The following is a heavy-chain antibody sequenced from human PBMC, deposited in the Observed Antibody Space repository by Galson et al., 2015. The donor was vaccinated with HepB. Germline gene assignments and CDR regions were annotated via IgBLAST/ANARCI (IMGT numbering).Heavy chain of an antibody. CDR3: AREDIGGNFPPSY. V-gene: IGHV3-21*01. CDR2: ISSSSSYI. Sequence: SLRLSCEASGFTFSSYSMNWVRQAPGKGLEWVSSISSSSSYIYYADSVKGRFTISRDNAKNSLYLQMNSLRAEDTAVYYCAREDIGGNFPPSYWGQGTLVTVSS. D-gene: IGHD4-23*01. J-gene: IGHJ4*02. CDR1: GFTFSSYS.